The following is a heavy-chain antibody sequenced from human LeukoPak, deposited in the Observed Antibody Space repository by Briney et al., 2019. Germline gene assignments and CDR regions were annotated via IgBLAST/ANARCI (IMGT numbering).Heavy chain of an antibody. CDR2: ISGSGGST. CDR3: AKGGRGFQGSGYYPFASNYYYMDV. D-gene: IGHD3-3*01. Sequence: SGGSLRLSCAASGFTFSSYAMSWVRQAPGKGLEWVSAISGSGGSTYYADSVKGRLTISRDNSKNTLYLQMNSLRAEDTAVYYCAKGGRGFQGSGYYPFASNYYYMDVWGKGTTVTVSS. V-gene: IGHV3-23*01. J-gene: IGHJ6*03. CDR1: GFTFSSYA.